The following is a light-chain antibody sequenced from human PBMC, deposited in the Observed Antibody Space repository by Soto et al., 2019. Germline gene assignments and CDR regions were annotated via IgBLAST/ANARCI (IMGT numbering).Light chain of an antibody. CDR3: SSYTTRNTYV. Sequence: QSALAQPASVSGYPGQSITISCTGRSSDVGGYNYVSWYQQHPRKAPKFMIYEVSRRPSGVSNRFSGSTSGNAASLTVSALQADDEADYYCSSYTTRNTYVFGTGTKVTV. CDR2: EVS. J-gene: IGLJ1*01. CDR1: SSDVGGYNY. V-gene: IGLV2-14*01.